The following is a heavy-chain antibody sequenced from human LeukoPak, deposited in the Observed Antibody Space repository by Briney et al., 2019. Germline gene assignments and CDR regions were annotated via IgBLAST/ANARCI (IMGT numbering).Heavy chain of an antibody. CDR3: ATSRRLITIFGRVAFDI. CDR2: IYHSGST. CDR1: GGSISSSNW. Sequence: SGTLSLTCAVPGGSISSSNWWSWVRQPPGKGLEWIGEIYHSGSTNYNPSLKSRVTISVDKSKNQFSLKLSSVTAADTAVYYCATSRRLITIFGRVAFDIWGQGTMVTVSS. D-gene: IGHD3-3*01. V-gene: IGHV4-4*02. J-gene: IGHJ3*02.